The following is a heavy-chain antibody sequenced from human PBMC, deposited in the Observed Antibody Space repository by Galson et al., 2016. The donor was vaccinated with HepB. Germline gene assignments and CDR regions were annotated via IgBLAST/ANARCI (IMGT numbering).Heavy chain of an antibody. D-gene: IGHD5-12*01. V-gene: IGHV3-48*03. J-gene: IGHJ5*01. CDR2: ISGGGETT. CDR1: GFSFSNYE. Sequence: SLRLSCAASGFSFSNYEMNWVRQAPGKGLEWVAYISGGGETTYYADSVRGRFTISRDNARDSVFLQMTSLRVEDTARYYCAQEVGWLRFAFGSWGQGALVTVSS. CDR3: AQEVGWLRFAFGS.